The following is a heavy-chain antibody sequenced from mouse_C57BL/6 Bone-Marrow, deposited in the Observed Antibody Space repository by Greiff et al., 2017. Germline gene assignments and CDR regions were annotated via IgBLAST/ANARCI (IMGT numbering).Heavy chain of an antibody. V-gene: IGHV6-6*01. Sequence: EVKLLESGGGLVQPGGSMKLSCAASGFTFSDAWMGWVRQSPEKGLEWVAEIRNKANNHATYYAESVKGRFTISSDDSKSSVYLQMDSLRAEDTGIDYCGYYGSGSYWYFVVWGTGTTVNVSS. CDR3: GYYGSGSYWYFVV. CDR1: GFTFSDAW. D-gene: IGHD1-1*01. CDR2: IRNKANNHAT. J-gene: IGHJ1*03.